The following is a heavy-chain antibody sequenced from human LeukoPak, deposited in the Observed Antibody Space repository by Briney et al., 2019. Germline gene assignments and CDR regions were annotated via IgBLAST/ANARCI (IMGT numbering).Heavy chain of an antibody. V-gene: IGHV4-59*01. Sequence: PSETLSLTCTVSGGSISSYYWSWIRQPPGKGLEWIGYIYYSGSTNYNPSLKSRVTISVNTSKNQFSLKLSSVTAADTAVYYCARNDYYYMDVWGKGTTVTVSS. J-gene: IGHJ6*03. CDR1: GGSISSYY. CDR3: ARNDYYYMDV. CDR2: IYYSGST.